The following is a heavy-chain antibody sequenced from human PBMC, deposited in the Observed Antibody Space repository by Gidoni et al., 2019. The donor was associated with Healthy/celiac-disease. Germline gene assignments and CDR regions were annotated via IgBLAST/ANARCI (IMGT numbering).Heavy chain of an antibody. CDR1: GFTFSIYG. V-gene: IGHV3-30*18. D-gene: IGHD3-22*01. CDR2: ISYDGSNK. CDR3: AKDRYDSSGYYSGAFYYYYYGMDV. Sequence: QVQLVESGGGVVQPGRSLRHSCAASGFTFSIYGMHWVRQAPGKGLEWLAVISYDGSNKYYADSVKGRFTISRDNSKNTLYLQINSLRAEDTAVYYCAKDRYDSSGYYSGAFYYYYYGMDVWGQGTTVTVSS. J-gene: IGHJ6*02.